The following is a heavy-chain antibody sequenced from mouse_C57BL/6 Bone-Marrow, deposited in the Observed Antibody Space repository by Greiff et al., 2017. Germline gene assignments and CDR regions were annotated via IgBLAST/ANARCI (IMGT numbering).Heavy chain of an antibody. CDR2: ISPGSGGT. CDR3: ARPNLGTQLGRDY. J-gene: IGHJ2*01. Sequence: QVQLQQSGAELVRPGTSVKVSCKASGYAFTNYLIEWVKQRPGQGLEWIGVISPGSGGTNYNEKFKGKATLTADKSSSPAYMQLSSLTSEDAAVYFCARPNLGTQLGRDYWGQGTTLTVSS. D-gene: IGHD4-1*02. V-gene: IGHV1-54*01. CDR1: GYAFTNYL.